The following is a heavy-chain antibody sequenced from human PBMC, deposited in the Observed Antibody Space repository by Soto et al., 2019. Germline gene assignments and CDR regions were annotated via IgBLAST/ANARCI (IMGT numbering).Heavy chain of an antibody. J-gene: IGHJ4*02. CDR1: GFTFSSYG. CDR2: IWYDGSNK. D-gene: IGHD2-15*01. Sequence: GGSLRLSCAASGFTFSSYGMHWVRQAPGKGLEWVAVIWYDGSNKYYADSVKGRFTISRDNSKNTLYLQMNSLRAEDTAVYYCARVSRVAATGPPDYWGQGTLVTVSS. CDR3: ARVSRVAATGPPDY. V-gene: IGHV3-33*01.